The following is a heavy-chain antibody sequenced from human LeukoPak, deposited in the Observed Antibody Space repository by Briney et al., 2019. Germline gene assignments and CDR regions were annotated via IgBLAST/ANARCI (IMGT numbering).Heavy chain of an antibody. V-gene: IGHV2-70*04. D-gene: IGHD2-2*01. J-gene: IGHJ3*02. CDR3: AITVVPADPVGFAI. CDR1: GFSLSTPGMR. CDR2: TDWDDDK. Sequence: SGPALVKPTQTLTLTCTFAGFSLSTPGMRASWIRQPPGKALEWLARTDWDDDKFYTTSLKTRLTISKDTSRNQVVLTMTNMAPVDTATYYCAITVVPADPVGFAIWGQGTMVTVSS.